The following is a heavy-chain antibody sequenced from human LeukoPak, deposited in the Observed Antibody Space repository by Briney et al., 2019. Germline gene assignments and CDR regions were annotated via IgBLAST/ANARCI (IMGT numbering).Heavy chain of an antibody. CDR1: GYTFTSYY. J-gene: IGHJ5*02. CDR3: ARDDSVGDNAWWFDP. V-gene: IGHV1-46*01. Sequence: ASVKASCKASGYTFTSYYMHWVRQAPGQGLEWMGLINPTGGSTGYAQKFQGRVTMTRDMSTSTDYMELSSLRSEDTAIYYCARDDSVGDNAWWFDPWGQGTLVTVSS. D-gene: IGHD1-26*01. CDR2: INPTGGST.